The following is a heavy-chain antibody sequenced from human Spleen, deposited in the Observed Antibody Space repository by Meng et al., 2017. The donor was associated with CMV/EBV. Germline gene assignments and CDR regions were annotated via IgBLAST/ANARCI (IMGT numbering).Heavy chain of an antibody. Sequence: SETLSLTCAVYGGSFSGYYWSWIRQPPGKGLEWIGEINHSGSTNYNPSLKSRVTISVDTSKNQLSLRLSSMTAADTAVYYCATNLFTYGMDVWGQGTTVTVSS. J-gene: IGHJ6*02. CDR2: INHSGST. V-gene: IGHV4-34*01. D-gene: IGHD2-21*01. CDR1: GGSFSGYY. CDR3: ATNLFTYGMDV.